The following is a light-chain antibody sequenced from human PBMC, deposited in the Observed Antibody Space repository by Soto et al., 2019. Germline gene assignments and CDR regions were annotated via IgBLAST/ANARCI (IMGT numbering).Light chain of an antibody. Sequence: QSALTQPASVSGSPGQSITISCTGTSSDVGSYNLVSWYQQHPGKAPKLLIYEDTKRPLGVSNRFSGSKSGNTASLRISGLQAEDEEDYYCSSYEGSITYVLFGGGTKLTVL. V-gene: IGLV2-23*01. CDR2: EDT. CDR3: SSYEGSITYVL. CDR1: SSDVGSYNL. J-gene: IGLJ2*01.